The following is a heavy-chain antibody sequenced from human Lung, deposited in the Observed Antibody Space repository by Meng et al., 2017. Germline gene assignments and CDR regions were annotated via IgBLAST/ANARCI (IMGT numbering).Heavy chain of an antibody. Sequence: QQHVRGLWNAPQTPSLTRACTGAGVASNRAAWNWIRQSPSRGLEWLGRTYNRSKWYSDYATSVRSRITIKADTSKNQFSLQLNSLTPEDTAVYYCTSVGHKNWFDSWGQGTLVTVSS. CDR2: TYNRSKWYS. J-gene: IGHJ5*01. V-gene: IGHV6-1*02. CDR1: GAGVASNRAA. CDR3: TSVGHKNWFDS. D-gene: IGHD2-21*01.